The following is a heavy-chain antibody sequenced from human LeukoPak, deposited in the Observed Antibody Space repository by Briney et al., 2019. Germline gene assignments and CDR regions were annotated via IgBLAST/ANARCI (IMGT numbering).Heavy chain of an antibody. Sequence: GGSLRLSCAASGFTFSDYYMSWIRQAPGKGLEWVSYSSSSGSTIYYADSVEGRFTISRDNAKNSLYLQMNSLRAEDTAVYYCARASGSSWYLVDNWGQGTLVTVSS. V-gene: IGHV3-11*01. J-gene: IGHJ4*02. CDR2: SSSSGSTI. D-gene: IGHD6-13*01. CDR3: ARASGSSWYLVDN. CDR1: GFTFSDYY.